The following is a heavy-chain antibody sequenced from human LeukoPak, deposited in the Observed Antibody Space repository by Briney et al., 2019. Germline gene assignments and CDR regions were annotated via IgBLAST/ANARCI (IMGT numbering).Heavy chain of an antibody. D-gene: IGHD3-10*01. Sequence: GGSLRLSCAASGFTFSSYAMSWVRQAPGKGLEWVSAISGSGGSTYYADPVKGRFTISRDNSKNTLYLQMNSLRAEDTALYYCARENVGGSGSRHYYYYMDVWGKGTTVTVSS. CDR2: ISGSGGST. CDR3: ARENVGGSGSRHYYYYMDV. CDR1: GFTFSSYA. V-gene: IGHV3-23*01. J-gene: IGHJ6*03.